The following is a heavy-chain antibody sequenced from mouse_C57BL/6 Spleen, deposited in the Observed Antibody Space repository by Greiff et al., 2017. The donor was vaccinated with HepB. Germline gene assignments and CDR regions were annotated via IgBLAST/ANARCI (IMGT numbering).Heavy chain of an antibody. Sequence: QVQLQQPGAELVRPGSSVKLSCKASGYTFTSYWMHWVKQRPIQGLEWIGNIDPSDSENHYNQKFKDKATLTVDKSSSTAYIQLSSLTSEDSAVYDCASGGPIYYGNYGYFDVWGTGTTVTVSS. J-gene: IGHJ1*03. V-gene: IGHV1-52*01. D-gene: IGHD2-1*01. CDR2: IDPSDSEN. CDR3: ASGGPIYYGNYGYFDV. CDR1: GYTFTSYW.